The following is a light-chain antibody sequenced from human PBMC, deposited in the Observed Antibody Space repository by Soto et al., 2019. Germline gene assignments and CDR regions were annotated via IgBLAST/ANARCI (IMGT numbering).Light chain of an antibody. CDR2: DVS. V-gene: IGKV1-5*01. J-gene: IGKJ1*01. CDR1: QSIGDS. CDR3: QHYNSYSEA. Sequence: DIKMSQSPSTLSASEGDRVTITCRASQSIGDSLAWYQQKPGKAPYLLISDVSSLERGVPSRFSGSGSGTEFTLTISSLQPDDFATYYCQHYNSYSEAFGQGTMVDVK.